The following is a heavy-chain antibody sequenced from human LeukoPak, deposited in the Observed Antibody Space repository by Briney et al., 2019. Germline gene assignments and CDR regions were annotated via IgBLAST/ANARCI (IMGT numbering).Heavy chain of an antibody. Sequence: SETLSLTCTVSGGSISSSSYYWGWIRQPPGKGLEWIGSIYYSGSTYYNPSLKSRVTISADTSKNQFSLKLSSVTAADTAVYYCARHSGLDSSGYLYYFDYWGQGTLVTVSS. J-gene: IGHJ4*02. CDR2: IYYSGST. D-gene: IGHD3-22*01. V-gene: IGHV4-39*01. CDR1: GGSISSSSYY. CDR3: ARHSGLDSSGYLYYFDY.